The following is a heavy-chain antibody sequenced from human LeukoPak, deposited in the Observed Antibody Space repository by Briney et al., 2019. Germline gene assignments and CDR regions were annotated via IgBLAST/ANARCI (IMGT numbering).Heavy chain of an antibody. D-gene: IGHD3-10*01. V-gene: IGHV3-11*06. CDR1: GFTFSDYY. J-gene: IGHJ3*02. Sequence: GGSLRLSCASSGFTFSDYYMSWIRQAPGKGLEWVSYISSSSSYTNYADSVKGRFTISRDNAKNSLYLQMNSLRAEDTAVYYCARRAMVRGVMNAFDIWGQGTMVTVSS. CDR3: ARRAMVRGVMNAFDI. CDR2: ISSSSSYT.